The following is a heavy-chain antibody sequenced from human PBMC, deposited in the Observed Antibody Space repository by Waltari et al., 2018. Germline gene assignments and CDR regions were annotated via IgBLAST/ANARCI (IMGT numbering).Heavy chain of an antibody. J-gene: IGHJ2*01. CDR1: GGTFSSYA. D-gene: IGHD2-15*01. V-gene: IGHV1-69*01. Sequence: QVQLVQSGAAVKKPGSSVKVSCKASGGTFSSYAISWVRQAHGQGLEWMGGIIPSFGTANYAQKFQGRVTITADESTSTAYMELSSLRSEDTAVYYCARRVAAPWYFDLWGRGTLVTVSS. CDR2: IIPSFGTA. CDR3: ARRVAAPWYFDL.